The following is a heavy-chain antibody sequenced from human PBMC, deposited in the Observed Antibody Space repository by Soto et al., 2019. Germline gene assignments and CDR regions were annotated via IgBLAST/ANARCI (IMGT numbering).Heavy chain of an antibody. CDR2: IYYSGST. D-gene: IGHD3-3*01. CDR3: ASVLTYYDFWSCYYNYDAFDI. Sequence: SETLSLTCTVSGGSISSYYWSWIRQPPGKGLEWIGYIYYSGSTNYNPSLKSRVTISADTSKNQFSLKLSSVTAADTAVYYCASVLTYYDFWSCYYNYDAFDIWGQGTIVNVSS. V-gene: IGHV4-59*01. J-gene: IGHJ3*02. CDR1: GGSISSYY.